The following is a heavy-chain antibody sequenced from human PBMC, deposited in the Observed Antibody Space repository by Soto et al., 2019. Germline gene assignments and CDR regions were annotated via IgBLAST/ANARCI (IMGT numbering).Heavy chain of an antibody. Sequence: EVQLLESGGGLVQPGGSLRLSCADSGFTFSIYAMNWVRQAPGKGLEWVSVISGSGGSTYYADSVKGRFTISRDNSKNTLYLQMNSLRAEDTAVYYCARRTVGWYFDLWGRGTLVTVSS. D-gene: IGHD4-17*01. J-gene: IGHJ2*01. V-gene: IGHV3-23*01. CDR3: ARRTVGWYFDL. CDR2: ISGSGGST. CDR1: GFTFSIYA.